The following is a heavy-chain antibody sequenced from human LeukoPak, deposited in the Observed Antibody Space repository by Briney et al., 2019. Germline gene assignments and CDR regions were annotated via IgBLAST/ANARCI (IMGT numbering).Heavy chain of an antibody. J-gene: IGHJ4*02. Sequence: PGGFLRLSCAASGFTFNTYAMSWVRQAPGKGLEWVSGISGSGGGTYYADSVKGRFTISRDNSKSTLYLQMNSLRVEDTAVYYCAKMGGRISAAVDNWGQGTLVTVSS. V-gene: IGHV3-23*01. CDR3: AKMGGRISAAVDN. CDR2: ISGSGGGT. D-gene: IGHD2-2*01. CDR1: GFTFNTYA.